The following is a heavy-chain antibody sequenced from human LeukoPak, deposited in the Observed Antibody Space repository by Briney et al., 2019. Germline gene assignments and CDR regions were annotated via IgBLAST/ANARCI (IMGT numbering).Heavy chain of an antibody. Sequence: GESLKISCKGSGYSFTSYWIGWVRQMPGKGLEWMGIIYPGDSDTRYSPSFQGQVTIPADKSISTAYLQWSSLKASDTAMYYCARLSSSSFAVRRYWFDPWGQGTLVTVSS. CDR1: GYSFTSYW. V-gene: IGHV5-51*01. D-gene: IGHD6-6*01. CDR3: ARLSSSSFAVRRYWFDP. CDR2: IYPGDSDT. J-gene: IGHJ5*02.